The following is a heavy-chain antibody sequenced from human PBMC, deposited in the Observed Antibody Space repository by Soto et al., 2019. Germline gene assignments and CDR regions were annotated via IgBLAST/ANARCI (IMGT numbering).Heavy chain of an antibody. Sequence: SVKVSCKASGGTFSSYAINWVRQAPGQGLEWMGGIIPIFATANYAQKFQGRVMITVDESTSTAYMELSSLRSEDTAVYYCARSVSFRYQLLKRGMDVWGQGTTVTVSS. CDR2: IIPIFATA. CDR1: GGTFSSYA. V-gene: IGHV1-69*13. J-gene: IGHJ6*02. D-gene: IGHD2-2*01. CDR3: ARSVSFRYQLLKRGMDV.